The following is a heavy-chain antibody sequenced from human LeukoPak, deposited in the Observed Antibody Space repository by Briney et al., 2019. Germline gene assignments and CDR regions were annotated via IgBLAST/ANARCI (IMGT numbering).Heavy chain of an antibody. J-gene: IGHJ4*02. D-gene: IGHD3-3*01. CDR2: ISAYNGNT. Sequence: ASVTVSFKASGYTFTIYGISWVRQAPGQGLEWMGWISAYNGNTNYAQKLQGRVTMTTDTSTSTAYMELRSLRSDDTAVYYCARFLPRFLEWHSIDYWGQGTLVTVSS. V-gene: IGHV1-18*01. CDR1: GYTFTIYG. CDR3: ARFLPRFLEWHSIDY.